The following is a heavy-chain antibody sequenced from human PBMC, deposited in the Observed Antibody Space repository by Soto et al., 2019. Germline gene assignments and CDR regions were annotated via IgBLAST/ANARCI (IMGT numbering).Heavy chain of an antibody. J-gene: IGHJ4*02. V-gene: IGHV3-9*01. CDR3: GKDHALGFGESHWGSFDY. D-gene: IGHD3-10*01. CDR1: GFTFDDYA. CDR2: FSWNSGSI. Sequence: GGSLRLSCAASGFTFDDYAMHWVRQAPGEGLDWVSGFSWNSGSIGYADSVKGRFTISRDNAKNSLYLQMNSLRAEDTALYYCGKDHALGFGESHWGSFDYWGQGTLVTVSS.